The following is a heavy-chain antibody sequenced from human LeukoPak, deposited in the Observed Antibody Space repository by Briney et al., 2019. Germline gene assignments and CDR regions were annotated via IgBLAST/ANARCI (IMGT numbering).Heavy chain of an antibody. V-gene: IGHV3-53*01. CDR2: IYRGDSK. CDR1: GFSVSSNY. CDR3: ARLEVPGVIGP. J-gene: IGHJ5*02. Sequence: PGGCLRLSCAGSGFSVSSNYMSWVRQAPGKGLEWVSVIYRGDSKYYADSVKGRFTISRDNSRSTLYLQMNSLRAEDTAMYYCARLEVPGVIGPWGQGTLVSVSS. D-gene: IGHD3-10*01.